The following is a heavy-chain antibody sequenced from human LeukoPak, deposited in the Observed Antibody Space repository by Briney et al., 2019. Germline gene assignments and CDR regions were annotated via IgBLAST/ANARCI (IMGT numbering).Heavy chain of an antibody. CDR2: MNPNSGNT. CDR3: ARGSSSWFYAYYYYMDV. V-gene: IGHV1-8*03. CDR1: GYTFTSYG. J-gene: IGHJ6*03. Sequence: ASVKVSCKASGYTFTSYGISWVRQAPGQGLEWMGWMNPNSGNTGYAQKFQGRVTITRNTSISTAYMELSSLRSEDTAVYYCARGSSSWFYAYYYYMDVWGKGTTVTVSS. D-gene: IGHD6-13*01.